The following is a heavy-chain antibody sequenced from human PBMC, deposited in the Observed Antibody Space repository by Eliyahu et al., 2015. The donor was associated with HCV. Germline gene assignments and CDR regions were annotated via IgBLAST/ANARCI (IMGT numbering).Heavy chain of an antibody. CDR2: IXPILGIA. CDR3: ARTVAAYCSSTSCYAGKVAGSDYYYYGMDV. CDR1: GGTFSSYA. D-gene: IGHD2-2*01. Sequence: QVQLVQSGAEVKKPGSSVKVSCKASGGTFSSYAIXWXRRAPGQGLGWMGRIXPILGIANXAQKFQGRVTITADKSTSTAYMELSSLRSEDTAVYYCARTVAAYCSSTSCYAGKVAGSDYYYYGMDVWGQGTTVTVSS. V-gene: IGHV1-69*04. J-gene: IGHJ6*02.